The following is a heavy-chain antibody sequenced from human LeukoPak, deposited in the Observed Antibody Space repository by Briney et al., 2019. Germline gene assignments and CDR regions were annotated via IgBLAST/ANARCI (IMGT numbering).Heavy chain of an antibody. J-gene: IGHJ6*03. CDR3: AREGLREYYYYYMDV. V-gene: IGHV3-20*04. Sequence: SGGSLRLSCAASGFTFDDYGMSWVRQAPGRGLEWVSGINWNGGSTGYADSVKGRFTISRDNAKNSLYLQMNSLRAEDTASYYCAREGLREYYYYYMDVWGKGTTVTVSS. CDR2: INWNGGST. D-gene: IGHD4-17*01. CDR1: GFTFDDYG.